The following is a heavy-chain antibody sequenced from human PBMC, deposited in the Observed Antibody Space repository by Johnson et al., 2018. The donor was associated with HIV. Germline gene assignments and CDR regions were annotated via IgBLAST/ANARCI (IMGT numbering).Heavy chain of an antibody. V-gene: IGHV3-66*01. CDR3: ARGSGVGAFDI. Sequence: MMLVESGGGLVQPGGSLRLSCAASGFTVSSNYMNWVRQAPGKGLEWVSVIYSGGSTFYADSVKGRFTSSRDNSKNSLYLQMSSLRVEDTAVYYCARGSGVGAFDIWGQGTMVTVSS. J-gene: IGHJ3*02. CDR2: IYSGGST. CDR1: GFTVSSNY. D-gene: IGHD7-27*01.